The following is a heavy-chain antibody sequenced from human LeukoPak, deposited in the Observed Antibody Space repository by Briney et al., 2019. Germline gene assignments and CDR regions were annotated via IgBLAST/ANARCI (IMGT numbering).Heavy chain of an antibody. CDR1: GFTFSSYA. Sequence: GGSLRLSCSASGFTFSSYAMHWVRQAPGKGLEWVAVISYDGSNKYYADSVKGRFTISRDNSKNTLYLQMNSLRAEDTAVYYCARADYDILTGYSNFDYWGQGTLVTVSS. V-gene: IGHV3-30*14. D-gene: IGHD3-9*01. J-gene: IGHJ4*02. CDR2: ISYDGSNK. CDR3: ARADYDILTGYSNFDY.